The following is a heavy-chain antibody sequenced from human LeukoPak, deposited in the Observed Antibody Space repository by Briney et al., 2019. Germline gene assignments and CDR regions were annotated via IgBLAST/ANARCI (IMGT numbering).Heavy chain of an antibody. V-gene: IGHV1-46*01. CDR2: INPSGGST. Sequence: ASVKVSCKASGYTFTSYYMHWVRQAPGQGLEWMGIINPSGGSTSYAQKFQGRVTMTRDTSTSTAYMELRSLRSDDTAVYYCARDDRRYCSGGSCYSGYWGQGTLVTVSS. J-gene: IGHJ4*02. D-gene: IGHD2-15*01. CDR1: GYTFTSYY. CDR3: ARDDRRYCSGGSCYSGY.